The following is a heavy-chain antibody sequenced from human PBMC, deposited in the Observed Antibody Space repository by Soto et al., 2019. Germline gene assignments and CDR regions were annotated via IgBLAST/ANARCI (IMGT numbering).Heavy chain of an antibody. J-gene: IGHJ6*02. CDR1: GYSFTSYW. CDR2: IYPGDSDT. Sequence: PGESLKISCKGSGYSFTSYWIGWVRQMPGKGLEWMGIIYPGDSDTRYSPSFQGQVTISADKSISTAYLQWSSLKASDTAMYYCARQNIVVVPAASPLYYYYGMDVWGQGTTVTVS. V-gene: IGHV5-51*01. D-gene: IGHD2-2*01. CDR3: ARQNIVVVPAASPLYYYYGMDV.